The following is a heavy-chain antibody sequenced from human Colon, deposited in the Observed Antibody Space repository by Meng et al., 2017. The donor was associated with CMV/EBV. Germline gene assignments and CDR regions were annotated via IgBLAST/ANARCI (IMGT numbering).Heavy chain of an antibody. D-gene: IGHD6-19*01. CDR1: GLSVSNDYW. V-gene: IGHV4-4*02. J-gene: IGHJ4*01. Sequence: VQLQESGPRLVTPSGTLSLTCAVSGLSVSNDYWWTWVRQAPGKGLEWIGEVSQDGRTNSNPSLKSRLSMSVDKSKNQFSLNLRSVTAADTASYFCASSSGRWRIDYWGHGTLVTVSS. CDR3: ASSSGRWRIDY. CDR2: VSQDGRT.